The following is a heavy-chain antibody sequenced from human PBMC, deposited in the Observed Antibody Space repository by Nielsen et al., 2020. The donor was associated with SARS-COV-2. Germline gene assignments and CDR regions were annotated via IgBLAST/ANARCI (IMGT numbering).Heavy chain of an antibody. CDR2: ISWNSGSI. D-gene: IGHD5-12*01. J-gene: IGHJ3*02. Sequence: SLKISCAASGFTFDDYAMHWVRQAPGKGLEWVSGISWNSGSIDYADSVKGRFTISRDNAKNSLYLQMNSLRAEDTALYYCAKASAIVATIRGGAFDIWGQGTMVTVSS. CDR1: GFTFDDYA. V-gene: IGHV3-9*01. CDR3: AKASAIVATIRGGAFDI.